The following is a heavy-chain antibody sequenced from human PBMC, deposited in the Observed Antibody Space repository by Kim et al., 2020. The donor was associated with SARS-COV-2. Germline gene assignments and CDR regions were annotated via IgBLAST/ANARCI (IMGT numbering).Heavy chain of an antibody. CDR2: INHSGST. V-gene: IGHV4-34*01. J-gene: IGHJ5*02. CDR3: ARGHPGSPALAP. CDR1: GGSFSGYY. D-gene: IGHD2-2*01. Sequence: SETLSLTCAVYGGSFSGYYWSWIRQPPGKGLEWIGEINHSGSTNYNPSLKSRVTISVDTSKNQFSLKLSSVTAADTAVYYCARGHPGSPALAPWGLGTL.